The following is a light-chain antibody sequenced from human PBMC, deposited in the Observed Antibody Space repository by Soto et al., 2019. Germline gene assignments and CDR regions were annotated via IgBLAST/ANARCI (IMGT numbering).Light chain of an antibody. CDR3: QQSYTLPLT. J-gene: IGKJ4*02. CDR1: QIISSY. Sequence: DIQLTQSPSSLSASVGDRVTITCRASQIISSYLNWYQHKPGVAPKLLIYATSSLQSGVSSRFSGSGSGTEFTLTINSLQPEDFATYSCQQSYTLPLTFGGGTKVETK. V-gene: IGKV1-39*01. CDR2: ATS.